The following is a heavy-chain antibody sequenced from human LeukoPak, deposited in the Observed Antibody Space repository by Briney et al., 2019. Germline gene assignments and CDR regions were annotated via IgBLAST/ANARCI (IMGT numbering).Heavy chain of an antibody. V-gene: IGHV3-48*02. CDR1: GITFSGYD. Sequence: GGSLRLSCAASGITFSGYDMNWVRQAPGKGLEWVSYIRSAGSTIYYADSVKGRFTISRDNAKNSLYLQMNSLRDEDTAVCYCARYFHGMDVWGQGTTVSVSS. CDR3: ARYFHGMDV. CDR2: IRSAGSTI. D-gene: IGHD3-9*01. J-gene: IGHJ6*02.